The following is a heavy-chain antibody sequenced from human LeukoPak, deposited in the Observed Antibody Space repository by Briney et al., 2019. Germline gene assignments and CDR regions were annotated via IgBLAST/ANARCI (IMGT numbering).Heavy chain of an antibody. D-gene: IGHD3-10*01. Sequence: PGGSLRLSCAASGFTFSSYAMTWVRQAPGKGLEWVSLISGSGAGTYYADSVKGRFTISRDNSKNTLYLQMNSLRAEDTAVYYCAKPLLWFGELLPADYWGQGTLVTVSS. CDR1: GFTFSSYA. J-gene: IGHJ4*02. CDR3: AKPLLWFGELLPADY. V-gene: IGHV3-23*01. CDR2: ISGSGAGT.